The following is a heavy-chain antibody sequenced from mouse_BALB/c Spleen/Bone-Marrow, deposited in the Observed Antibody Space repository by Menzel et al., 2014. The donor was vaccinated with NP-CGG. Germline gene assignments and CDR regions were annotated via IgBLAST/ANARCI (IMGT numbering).Heavy chain of an antibody. V-gene: IGHV14-3*02. Sequence: VQLQQSGTDLVKPGASVKLSCTASGFNIKDTYMYWVKQRPEQGLDWIGRIDPASGNIQYDPKFQGRAAITADTSSNAAYLQLSSLTSEDTAVYYCASLTGTFDYWGQGTPLTGSS. CDR3: ASLTGTFDY. J-gene: IGHJ2*01. CDR2: IDPASGNI. CDR1: GFNIKDTY. D-gene: IGHD4-1*01.